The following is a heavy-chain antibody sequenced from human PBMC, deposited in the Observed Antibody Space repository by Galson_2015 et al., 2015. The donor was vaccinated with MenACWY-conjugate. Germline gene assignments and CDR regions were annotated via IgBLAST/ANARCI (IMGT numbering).Heavy chain of an antibody. J-gene: IGHJ3*02. CDR2: ISSSGTYI. CDR1: GFSFSRYS. V-gene: IGHV3-21*01. CDR3: AREDPLLGGGWQSHDAFDI. Sequence: SLRLSCAASGFSFSRYSMNWVRQAPGKGLEWVSFISSSGTYIHYADSVEGRFTTSRDNAKNSLHLQVNSLRAEDTAVYYCAREDPLLGGGWQSHDAFDIWGQGTMVTVSS. D-gene: IGHD6-19*01.